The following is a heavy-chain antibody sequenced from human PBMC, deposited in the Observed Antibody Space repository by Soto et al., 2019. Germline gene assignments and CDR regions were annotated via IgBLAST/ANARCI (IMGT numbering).Heavy chain of an antibody. CDR1: GFTFSSYA. D-gene: IGHD2-2*01. Sequence: PGGSLRLSCAASGFTFSSYAMSWVRQAPGKGLEWVSAISGSGGSTYYADSVKGRFTISRDNSKNTLYLQMNSLRAEDTAVYYCAKTTGLGYCSSTSCPDAFDIWGQGTMVTVSS. V-gene: IGHV3-23*01. J-gene: IGHJ3*02. CDR2: ISGSGGST. CDR3: AKTTGLGYCSSTSCPDAFDI.